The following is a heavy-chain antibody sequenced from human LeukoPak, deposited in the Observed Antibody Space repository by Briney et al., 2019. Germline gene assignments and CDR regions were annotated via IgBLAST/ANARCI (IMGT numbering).Heavy chain of an antibody. Sequence: ASVKVSCKASGYTFANYGTSWVRQAPGQGLEWMGWISASNDNTNYAQSLQGRVTMTTDTSTSTAYMELRSLRSDDTAVYCCARVGRSRGSLPNSYYYMDVWGTGTTVTVSS. CDR2: ISASNDNT. CDR1: GYTFANYG. D-gene: IGHD1-26*01. CDR3: ARVGRSRGSLPNSYYYMDV. J-gene: IGHJ6*03. V-gene: IGHV1-18*01.